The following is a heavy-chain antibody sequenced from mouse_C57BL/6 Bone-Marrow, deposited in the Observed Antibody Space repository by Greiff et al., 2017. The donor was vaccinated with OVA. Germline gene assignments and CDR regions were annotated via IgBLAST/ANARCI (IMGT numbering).Heavy chain of an antibody. D-gene: IGHD1-1*01. Sequence: VQRVESGAELARPGASVKLSCKASGYTFTSYGISWVKQRTGQGLEWIGEIYPRSGNTYYNEKFKGKATLTADKSSSTAYMELRSLTSEDSAVYFCAREGNYYGSSYRFAYWGQGTLVTVSA. V-gene: IGHV1-81*01. CDR1: GYTFTSYG. CDR3: AREGNYYGSSYRFAY. CDR2: IYPRSGNT. J-gene: IGHJ3*01.